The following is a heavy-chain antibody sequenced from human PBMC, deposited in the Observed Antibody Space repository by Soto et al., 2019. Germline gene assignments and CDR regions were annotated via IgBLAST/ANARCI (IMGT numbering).Heavy chain of an antibody. CDR2: IKSKTDGGTT. D-gene: IGHD2-15*01. J-gene: IGHJ5*02. CDR3: TTDPDIVVVVAGFDP. Sequence: GGSLRLSCAASGFTFSNAWMSWVRQAPGKGLEWVGRIKSKTDGGTTDYAAPVKGRFTISRDDSKNTLYLQMNSLKTEDTAVYYCTTDPDIVVVVAGFDPWGQGTLVTVSS. V-gene: IGHV3-15*01. CDR1: GFTFSNAW.